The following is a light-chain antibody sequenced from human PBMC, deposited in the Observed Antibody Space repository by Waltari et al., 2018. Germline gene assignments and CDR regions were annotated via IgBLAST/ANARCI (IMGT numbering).Light chain of an antibody. CDR1: PSVLYLSNGNNS. CDR3: QQYYSTPWT. J-gene: IGKJ1*01. Sequence: IVMTQSPDSLAVSLGERATHNCKSRPSVLYLSNGNNSLNWYQQKPGQPPKLLIFWASTRDSGVPDRFSGSGSGTDFTLTISSLQAEDVAVYYCQQYYSTPWTFGQGTKVEIK. CDR2: WAS. V-gene: IGKV4-1*01.